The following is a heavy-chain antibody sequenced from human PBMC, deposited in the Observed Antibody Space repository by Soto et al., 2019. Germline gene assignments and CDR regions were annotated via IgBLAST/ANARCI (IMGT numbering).Heavy chain of an antibody. D-gene: IGHD2-2*01. CDR1: GYTFTSYG. CDR3: ARDERITIVVVPAALSMDV. CDR2: ISAYNGNT. Sequence: ASVKVSCKASGYTFTSYGISWVRQAPGQGLEWMGWISAYNGNTNYAQKLQGGVTMTTDTSTSTAYMELRSLRSDDTAVYYCARDERITIVVVPAALSMDVWGQGTTVTVSS. V-gene: IGHV1-18*04. J-gene: IGHJ6*02.